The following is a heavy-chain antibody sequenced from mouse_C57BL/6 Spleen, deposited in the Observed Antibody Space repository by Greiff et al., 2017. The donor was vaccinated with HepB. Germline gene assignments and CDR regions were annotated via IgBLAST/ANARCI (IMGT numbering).Heavy chain of an antibody. J-gene: IGHJ2*01. D-gene: IGHD2-3*01. CDR2: IDPSDSYT. CDR3: ARRIYDGYYYFDY. V-gene: IGHV1-59*01. Sequence: QAQLQQPGAELVRPGTSVKLSCKASGYTFTSYWMHWVKQRPGQGLEWIGVIDPSDSYTNYNQKFKGKATLTVDTSSSTAYMQLSSLTSEDSAVYYCARRIYDGYYYFDYWGQGTTLTVSS. CDR1: GYTFTSYW.